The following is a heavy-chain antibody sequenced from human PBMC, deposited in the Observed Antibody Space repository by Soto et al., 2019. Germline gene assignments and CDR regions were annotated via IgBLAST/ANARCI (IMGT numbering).Heavy chain of an antibody. Sequence: QVQLVESGGGVVQPGRSLRLSCAASGFTFSSYAMHWVRQAPGKGLEWVAVISYDGSNKYYADSVKGRFTISRDNSKNTLYLQMTSRRAEDTAVYYWARDNPPLGLMGVYYYYSGMDVWGQGTTVTVS. CDR2: ISYDGSNK. V-gene: IGHV3-30-3*01. D-gene: IGHD2-8*01. CDR3: ARDNPPLGLMGVYYYYSGMDV. CDR1: GFTFSSYA. J-gene: IGHJ6*02.